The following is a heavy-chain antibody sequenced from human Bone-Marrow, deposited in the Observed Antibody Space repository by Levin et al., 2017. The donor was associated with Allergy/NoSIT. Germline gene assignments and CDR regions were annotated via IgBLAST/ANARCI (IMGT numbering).Heavy chain of an antibody. CDR3: ARGRWDSSGWYYFDH. CDR2: IYHSGRT. CDR1: GGSVNGFY. D-gene: IGHD6-19*01. J-gene: IGHJ4*02. Sequence: PSETLSLTCTVSGGSVNGFYWSWIRQPPGKGLEWIGYIYHSGRTKYNSSLGSRVVISEDTSKNQFSLRLTSVTAADTAVYFCARGRWDSSGWYYFDHWGQGTPITVSS. V-gene: IGHV4-59*02.